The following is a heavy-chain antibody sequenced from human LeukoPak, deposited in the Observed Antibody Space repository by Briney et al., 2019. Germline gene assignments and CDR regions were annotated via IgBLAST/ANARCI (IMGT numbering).Heavy chain of an antibody. V-gene: IGHV1-46*01. CDR2: INPSGGST. CDR1: GYTFTSYY. CDR3: ARDAVVQLWDYYYYYYMDV. J-gene: IGHJ6*03. Sequence: ASVKVSCKASGYTFTSYYMHWVRQAPGQGLEWMGIINPSGGSTSYAQKFQGRVTMTRDMSTSTVYMELSSLRSEDTAVYYCARDAVVQLWDYYYYYYMDVWGKGTTVTVSS. D-gene: IGHD5-18*01.